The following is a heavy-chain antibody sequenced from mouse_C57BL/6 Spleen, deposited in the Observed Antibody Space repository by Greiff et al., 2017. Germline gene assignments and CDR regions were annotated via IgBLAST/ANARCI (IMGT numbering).Heavy chain of an antibody. CDR2: INPNNGGT. CDR3: AISSAYWYFEV. CDR1: GYTFTDYN. V-gene: IGHV1-22*01. Sequence: VQLQQSGPELVKPGASVKMSCKASGYTFTDYNMHWVKQSHGKSLEWIGYINPNNGGTSYNQKFKGKATLTVNKSSSTAYMELRSLTSEDSAVYYCAISSAYWYFEVWGTGTTVTVSS. J-gene: IGHJ1*03. D-gene: IGHD1-1*01.